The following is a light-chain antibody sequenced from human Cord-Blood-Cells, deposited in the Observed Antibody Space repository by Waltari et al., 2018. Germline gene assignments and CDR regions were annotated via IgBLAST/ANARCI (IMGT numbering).Light chain of an antibody. V-gene: IGKV3-11*01. J-gene: IGKJ3*01. CDR1: QSVSSY. CDR3: QQRSNWPPGVFT. CDR2: DAS. Sequence: EIVLTQSPATLSLSPGERANLSCRASQSVSSYLAWYQQKPGQAPRLLIYDASNRATGIPARFSGSGSGTDFTLTISSLEPEDFAVYYCQQRSNWPPGVFTFGPGTKVDIK.